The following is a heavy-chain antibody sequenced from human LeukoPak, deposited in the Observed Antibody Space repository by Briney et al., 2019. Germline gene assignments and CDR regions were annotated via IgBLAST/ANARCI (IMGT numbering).Heavy chain of an antibody. CDR3: ARGVEPLAANTLAY. D-gene: IGHD1-14*01. CDR1: GFTVITND. J-gene: IGHJ4*02. CDR2: LYSDGNT. V-gene: IGHV3-53*01. Sequence: GGPLRLSCAASGFTVITNDLTWVRQAPGKGLEWVSVLYSDGNTKYADSVQGRFTISRDNSNNTLYLEMNSLSPDDTAVYYCARGVEPLAANTLAYWGQGTLVTVSS.